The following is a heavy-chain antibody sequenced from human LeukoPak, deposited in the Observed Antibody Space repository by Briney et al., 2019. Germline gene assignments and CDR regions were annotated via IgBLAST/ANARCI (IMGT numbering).Heavy chain of an antibody. J-gene: IGHJ6*02. D-gene: IGHD3-3*01. CDR1: GGSISSYY. V-gene: IGHV4-59*01. CDR3: ARTALFYDFWKGMDV. Sequence: PSETLSLTCTVSGGSISSYYWSWIRQPPEKGLEWIGYIYHSGITNDNPSLKSRVTISVDTSKNQFSLKLRSVTAADTAVYYCARTALFYDFWKGMDVWGQGTTVTVSS. CDR2: IYHSGIT.